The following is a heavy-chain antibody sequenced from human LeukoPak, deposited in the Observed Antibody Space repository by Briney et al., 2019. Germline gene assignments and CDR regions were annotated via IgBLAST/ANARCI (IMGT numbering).Heavy chain of an antibody. D-gene: IGHD3-3*01. CDR3: ARDRVVLS. Sequence: GGSLRLSCAVSGFTFRGYAMTWVRQAPGKGLEKVSAISGSGDSTFYADSVRGRFTISRDNSKNTLYLQMSSLRAEDTAVYYCARDRVVLSWGQGTLVTVSS. J-gene: IGHJ5*02. CDR2: ISGSGDST. CDR1: GFTFRGYA. V-gene: IGHV3-23*01.